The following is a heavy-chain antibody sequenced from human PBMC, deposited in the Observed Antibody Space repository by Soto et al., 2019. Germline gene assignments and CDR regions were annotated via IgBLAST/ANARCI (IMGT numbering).Heavy chain of an antibody. CDR1: GFTFNDHY. CDR3: TRRARRASEACYFDY. Sequence: VGSLRLSCGASGFTFNDHYIDWVRQSPGQGLEWVGRSRDKANSYTTEYAASVKGRLTISRDDSKNSVYLQMNSLETDDTVAYPCTRRARRASEACYFDYWVQG. V-gene: IGHV3-72*01. D-gene: IGHD3-10*01. J-gene: IGHJ4*02. CDR2: SRDKANSYTT.